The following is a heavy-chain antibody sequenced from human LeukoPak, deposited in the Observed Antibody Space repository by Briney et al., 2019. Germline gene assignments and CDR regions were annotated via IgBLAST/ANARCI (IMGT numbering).Heavy chain of an antibody. V-gene: IGHV1-18*01. Sequence: ASVKVSCKASGYTSTTYGISWVRQAPGQGLEWRGWISPYNGYTNYARKLQGRVTMTTDTSTNTAYMDLRSLRSDDTAVYYCARDHWSPYNGSVRQNYCDPWGQGTLVIVSS. CDR2: ISPYNGYT. CDR3: ARDHWSPYNGSVRQNYCDP. J-gene: IGHJ5*02. D-gene: IGHD3-10*01. CDR1: GYTSTTYG.